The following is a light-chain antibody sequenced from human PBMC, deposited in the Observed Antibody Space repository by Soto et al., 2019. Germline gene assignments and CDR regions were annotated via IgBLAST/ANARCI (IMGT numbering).Light chain of an antibody. CDR2: EVS. Sequence: QSALTTPPSASGSPGQSVTIYCTGTSSDVGAYNYVSWYQQLPGKAPKLIIYEVSKRPSGVPDRFSGSKSGNTASLTVSGLQAEDEADYYCTSYAGTYSFFYVFGSGTKVTVL. V-gene: IGLV2-8*01. CDR1: SSDVGAYNY. CDR3: TSYAGTYSFFYV. J-gene: IGLJ1*01.